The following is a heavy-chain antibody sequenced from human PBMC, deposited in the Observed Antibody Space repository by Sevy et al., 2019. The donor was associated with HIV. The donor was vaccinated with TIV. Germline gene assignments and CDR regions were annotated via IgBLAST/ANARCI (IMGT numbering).Heavy chain of an antibody. Sequence: SETLSLTCAVYGGSFSGYYWSWIHQPPGKGLEWIGEINHSGSTNYNPSLKSRVTISVDTSKNQFSLKLSSVTAADTAVYYCASQNEMVEMATITRNWFDPWGQGTLVTVSS. D-gene: IGHD5-12*01. CDR3: ASQNEMVEMATITRNWFDP. CDR2: INHSGST. V-gene: IGHV4-34*01. J-gene: IGHJ5*02. CDR1: GGSFSGYY.